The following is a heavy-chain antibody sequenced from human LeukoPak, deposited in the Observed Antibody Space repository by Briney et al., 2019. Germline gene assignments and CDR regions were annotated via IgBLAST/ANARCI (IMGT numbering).Heavy chain of an antibody. CDR1: GGSISSSNW. V-gene: IGHV4-4*02. CDR3: AREYCGGDCYRTGNYSDY. CDR2: IYHSGST. Sequence: PSGTLSLTCAVSGGSISSSNWWSWVRQPPGKGLEWIGEIYHSGSTNYNPSLKSRVTISVDKSKNQFSLKLSSVTAADTAVYYCAREYCGGDCYRTGNYSDYWGQGTLVTVSS. J-gene: IGHJ4*02. D-gene: IGHD2-21*02.